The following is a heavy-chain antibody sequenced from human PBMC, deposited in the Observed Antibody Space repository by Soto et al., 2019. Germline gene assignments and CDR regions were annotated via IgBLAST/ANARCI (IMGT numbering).Heavy chain of an antibody. CDR2: ISAHNGNT. V-gene: IGHV1-18*01. D-gene: IGHD1-1*01. CDR1: GYAFTTYG. J-gene: IGHJ4*02. Sequence: QVHLVQSGAEVKKPGASVKVSCKGSGYAFTTYGITWVRQAPGQGLEWMGWISAHNGNTNYAQKLQGRVTVPRDTSTSPAYMELRSLGSEDTAVYYCARGRYGDYWGQGALVTVSS. CDR3: ARGRYGDY.